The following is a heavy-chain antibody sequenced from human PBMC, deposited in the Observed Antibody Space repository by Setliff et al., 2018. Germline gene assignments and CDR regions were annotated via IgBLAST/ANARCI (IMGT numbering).Heavy chain of an antibody. Sequence: ASVKVSCKASGGTFSNIGIGWVRQAPGQGLEWMGGMNPNSGKTGYAQKFQGRVIMTRNTSISTAYLELNTLRSDDTAVYYCARERYFDYWGQGTLVTVSS. V-gene: IGHV1-8*02. J-gene: IGHJ4*02. CDR3: ARERYFDY. CDR2: MNPNSGKT. CDR1: GGTFSNIG.